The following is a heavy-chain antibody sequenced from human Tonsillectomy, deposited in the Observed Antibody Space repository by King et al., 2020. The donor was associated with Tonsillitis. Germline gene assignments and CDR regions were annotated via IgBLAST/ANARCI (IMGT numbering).Heavy chain of an antibody. J-gene: IGHJ4*02. CDR3: ARTYYYGSGSYSKGPFDF. D-gene: IGHD3-10*01. Sequence: VQLVESGAEVKKSGDSVKVSCRASGYTFTIYYMHWVRQAPGQGLEWMGIINPSGGRTTYAQKFQDRLTLTRDTSTSTLYMELSSLTSDDTAIYFCARTYYYGSGSYSKGPFDFWGQGTLVTVPS. CDR2: INPSGGRT. CDR1: GYTFTIYY. V-gene: IGHV1-46*01.